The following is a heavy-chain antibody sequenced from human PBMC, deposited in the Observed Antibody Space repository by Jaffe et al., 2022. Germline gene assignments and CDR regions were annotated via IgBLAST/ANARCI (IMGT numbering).Heavy chain of an antibody. V-gene: IGHV4-34*01. J-gene: IGHJ3*01. CDR2: SNHSGST. Sequence: QVQLQQWGAGLLKPSETLSLTCAVYGGSFSNYYWSWIRQPPGKGLEWIGESNHSGSTHYNPSLKSRVTISVDTSKNQFSLKLTSVTAADTAVYYCARGSNGNVVLSLFAVVATPLTAFDLWGQGTMVTVSS. CDR1: GGSFSNYY. D-gene: IGHD2-15*01. CDR3: ARGSNGNVVLSLFAVVATPLTAFDL.